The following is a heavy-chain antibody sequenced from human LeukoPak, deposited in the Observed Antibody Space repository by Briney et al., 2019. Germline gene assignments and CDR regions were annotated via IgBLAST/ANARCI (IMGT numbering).Heavy chain of an antibody. CDR1: GGSFSGYH. Sequence: SETLSLTCAVYGGSFSGYHWSWIRQPPGKGLEWIGEINHSGSTNYNPSLKSRVTISVDTSKNQFSLKLSSVTAADTAVYYCARGRASGSGSYWGYYFDYWGQGTLVTVSS. V-gene: IGHV4-34*01. CDR3: ARGRASGSGSYWGYYFDY. J-gene: IGHJ4*02. D-gene: IGHD3-10*01. CDR2: INHSGST.